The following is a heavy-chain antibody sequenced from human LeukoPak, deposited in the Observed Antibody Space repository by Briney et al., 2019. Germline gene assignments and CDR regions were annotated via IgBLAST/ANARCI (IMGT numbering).Heavy chain of an antibody. V-gene: IGHV4-31*03. CDR2: IYYSGST. Sequence: PSETLSLTCTVSGGSISSGGYFWSWIRQHPGEGLDWIGYIYYSGSTYYNPSLKSRLTISVDTSKNQFSLKLSSVTAADTAAYYCARAKGQYCTNGVCLFDYWGQGTLVTVSS. CDR3: ARAKGQYCTNGVCLFDY. CDR1: GGSISSGGYF. J-gene: IGHJ4*02. D-gene: IGHD2-8*01.